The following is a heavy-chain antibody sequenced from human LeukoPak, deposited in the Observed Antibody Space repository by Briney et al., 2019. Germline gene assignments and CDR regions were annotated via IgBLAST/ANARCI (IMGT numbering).Heavy chain of an antibody. J-gene: IGHJ6*03. CDR3: ASGNREYSSSWYKGDYMDV. CDR2: IWYDGSNK. Sequence: LPGGSLRLSCAGAGFTFSSYGMHWVRQAPGKGLEWVAVIWYDGSNKYYADSVKGRFTISRDNSKNTLYLQMNSLRAEDTAVYYCASGNREYSSSWYKGDYMDVWGKGTTVTVSS. V-gene: IGHV3-33*08. CDR1: GFTFSSYG. D-gene: IGHD6-13*01.